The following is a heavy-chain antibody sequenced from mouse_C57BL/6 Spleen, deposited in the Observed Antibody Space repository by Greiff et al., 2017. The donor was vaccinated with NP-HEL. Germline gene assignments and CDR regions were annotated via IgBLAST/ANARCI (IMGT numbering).Heavy chain of an antibody. CDR1: GYTFTSYW. J-gene: IGHJ2*01. D-gene: IGHD1-1*01. CDR2: IDPSDSYT. CDR3: ARVTTVVAIDY. V-gene: IGHV1-50*01. Sequence: QVHVKQPGAELVKPGASVKLSCKASGYTFTSYWMQWVKQRPGQGLEWIGEIDPSDSYTNYNQKFKGKATLTVDTSSSTAYMQLSSLTSEDSAVYYCARVTTVVAIDYWGQGTTLTVSS.